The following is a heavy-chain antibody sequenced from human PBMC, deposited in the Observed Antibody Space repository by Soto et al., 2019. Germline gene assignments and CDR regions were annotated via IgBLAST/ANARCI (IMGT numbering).Heavy chain of an antibody. CDR2: INHSGST. J-gene: IGHJ6*02. CDR1: GGSFSRYY. Sequence: PSETLSLTCAVYGGSFSRYYWSWIRQHPGRGLEWIGEINHSGSTNYIPSLKSRVTISVDTSKNQFSLKLSSVTAAGTAVYYCARGRGGNALRYYGMDVWGQGTTVIVSS. V-gene: IGHV4-34*01. D-gene: IGHD2-15*01. CDR3: ARGRGGNALRYYGMDV.